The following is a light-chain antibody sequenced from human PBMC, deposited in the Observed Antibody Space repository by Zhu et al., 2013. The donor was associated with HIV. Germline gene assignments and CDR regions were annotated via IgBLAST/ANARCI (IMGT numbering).Light chain of an antibody. Sequence: EIVLTQSPGTLSLSPGDTATLSCRASQSVTSRSLAWYQQKPGQAPRLLIYDASNRATGVPTKFSGSGSGTDFTLTISSLEREDFAVYYCQQYGSSPPWTFGQGTKLEIK. CDR3: QQYGSSPPWT. CDR2: DAS. V-gene: IGKV3-20*01. J-gene: IGKJ1*01. CDR1: QSVTSRS.